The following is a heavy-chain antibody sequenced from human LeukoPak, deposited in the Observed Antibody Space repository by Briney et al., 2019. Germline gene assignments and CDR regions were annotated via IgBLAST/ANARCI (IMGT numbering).Heavy chain of an antibody. V-gene: IGHV1-18*01. CDR1: GYTFSTYG. CDR2: ISAYNGNT. J-gene: IGHJ4*02. Sequence: ASVKDSCKASGYTFSTYGISWVRQAPGQGLEWMGWISAYNGNTNYAQKVQDRVTMTIDTSTSTAYMELRSLRSDDTAVYYCAGRHGYNWEYYFDYWGQGTLVTVSS. D-gene: IGHD5-24*01. CDR3: AGRHGYNWEYYFDY.